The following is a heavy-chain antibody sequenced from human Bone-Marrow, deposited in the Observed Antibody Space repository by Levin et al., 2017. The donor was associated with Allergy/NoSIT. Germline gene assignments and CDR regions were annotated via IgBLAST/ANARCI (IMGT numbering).Heavy chain of an antibody. V-gene: IGHV1-18*01. J-gene: IGHJ3*01. D-gene: IGHD6-19*01. CDR2: IRVQYGNT. Sequence: GESLKISCQASGYTFTKYGLTWVRQAPRQGIEWIGWIRVQYGNTNYQQKLQCRVIMTTDTSSSTAYMEVMSLTSDDAAVYYCARDQSDRYSSEGFDAFDVWGQGTMITVSS. CDR1: GYTFTKYG. CDR3: ARDQSDRYSSEGFDAFDV.